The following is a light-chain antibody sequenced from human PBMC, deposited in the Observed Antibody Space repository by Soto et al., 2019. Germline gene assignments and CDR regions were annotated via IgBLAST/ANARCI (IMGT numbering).Light chain of an antibody. CDR3: QHYDSYPWA. CDR1: QSISGW. V-gene: IGKV1-5*01. Sequence: DLQMTQSPSSLSASVGDSVTITCRASQSISGWLAWYQQKPGEAPKVLIYDASSLESGVPSRFSGSGSGTEFTLTISSLQPDDFATYYCQHYDSYPWAFGQGTKV. J-gene: IGKJ1*01. CDR2: DAS.